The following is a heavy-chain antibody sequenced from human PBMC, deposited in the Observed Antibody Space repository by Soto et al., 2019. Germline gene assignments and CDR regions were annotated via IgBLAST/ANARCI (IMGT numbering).Heavy chain of an antibody. CDR3: ATLLKYSSGWLRESYFDY. CDR1: GFTFSSYA. J-gene: IGHJ4*02. Sequence: QVQLVESGGGVVQPGRSLRLSCAASGFTFSSYAMHWVRQAPGKGLEWVAVISYDGSNKYYADSVKGRFTISRDNSKNTXXLQMNSLRAEDTAVYYCATLLKYSSGWLRESYFDYWGQGTLVTVSS. V-gene: IGHV3-30-3*01. CDR2: ISYDGSNK. D-gene: IGHD6-19*01.